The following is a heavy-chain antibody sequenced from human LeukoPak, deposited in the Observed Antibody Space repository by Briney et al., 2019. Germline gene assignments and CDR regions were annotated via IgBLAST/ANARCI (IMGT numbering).Heavy chain of an antibody. D-gene: IGHD2-2*01. V-gene: IGHV5-51*01. Sequence: GESLKISCKGSGYSFTSYWIGWVRQMPGKGLEWMGIIYPGDSDTRYSPSFQGQVTISADKSISTAYLQWSSLKASDTAMYYCARLSSRPRGSSDAFDIWGQGTMVTVSS. CDR2: IYPGDSDT. J-gene: IGHJ3*02. CDR3: ARLSSRPRGSSDAFDI. CDR1: GYSFTSYW.